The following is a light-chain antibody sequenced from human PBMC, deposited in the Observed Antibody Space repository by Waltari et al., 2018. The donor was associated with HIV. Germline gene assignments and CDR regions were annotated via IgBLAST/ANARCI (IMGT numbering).Light chain of an antibody. V-gene: IGLV3-9*01. CDR1: NIGTKT. CDR2: RDD. J-gene: IGLJ1*01. CDR3: QVWHSNTAV. Sequence: SYDLTQALSVSVALGQTATIPCDGFNIGTKTVNWYQQKAGQAPLLVIYRDDNRPSGTPERFSGASSSNTATLIISGAQPGDEADYFCQVWHSNTAVFGSGTKVTVL.